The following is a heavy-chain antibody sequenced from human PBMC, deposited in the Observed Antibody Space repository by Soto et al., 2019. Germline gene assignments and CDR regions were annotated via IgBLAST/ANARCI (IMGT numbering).Heavy chain of an antibody. Sequence: EVQLLESGGGLVQPGGSRRLSCAASGFTFSSYAMSWVRQAPGKGLEWVSVISGSGDSTYYADSVRGGFTISRDNSKNTLYLQMNSLRAEDTAVYYCAKDRDGAAAGPTKFYGMDVWGQGTTVTVSS. CDR3: AKDRDGAAAGPTKFYGMDV. V-gene: IGHV3-23*01. J-gene: IGHJ6*02. CDR1: GFTFSSYA. D-gene: IGHD6-13*01. CDR2: ISGSGDST.